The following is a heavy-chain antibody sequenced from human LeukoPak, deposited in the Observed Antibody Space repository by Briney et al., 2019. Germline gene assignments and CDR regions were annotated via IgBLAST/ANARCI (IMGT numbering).Heavy chain of an antibody. J-gene: IGHJ4*02. Sequence: PGGSLRLSCAASGFTFSNAWMSWVRQAPGKGLEWVGRIKSKTDGGTTDYAAPVKGRFTISRDDSKNTLYLQMNSLKTEDTAVYYCTTDTSVMITFEGVYWGQGTLVTVSS. D-gene: IGHD3-16*01. V-gene: IGHV3-15*01. CDR3: TTDTSVMITFEGVY. CDR2: IKSKTDGGTT. CDR1: GFTFSNAW.